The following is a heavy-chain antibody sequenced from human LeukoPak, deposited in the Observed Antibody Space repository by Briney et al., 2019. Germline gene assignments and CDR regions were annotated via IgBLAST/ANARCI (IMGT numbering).Heavy chain of an antibody. CDR2: ISSSSSYI. D-gene: IGHD7-27*01. V-gene: IGHV3-21*01. J-gene: IGHJ4*02. Sequence: GGSLRLSCAASGFTFSSYAMSRVRQAPGKGLEWVSSISSSSSYIYYADSVKGRFTISRDNAKNSLYLQMNSLRAEDTAVYYCAANWGRAKQQIDYWGQGTLVTVSS. CDR1: GFTFSSYA. CDR3: AANWGRAKQQIDY.